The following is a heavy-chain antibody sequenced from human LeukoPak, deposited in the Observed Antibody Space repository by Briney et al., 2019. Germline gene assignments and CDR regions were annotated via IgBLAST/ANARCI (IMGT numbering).Heavy chain of an antibody. CDR1: GFTFSNAW. V-gene: IGHV3-15*01. Sequence: GGSLRLSCAASGFTFSNAWMSWVRQAPGKGLEWVGRIKRETDGCTTDYAAPVKGRFTISRDDSKSTLYLQMNSLKTDDTAVYYCTTKYYYDSSGYNNFDYWGQGTLVTVSS. D-gene: IGHD3-22*01. J-gene: IGHJ4*02. CDR2: IKRETDGCTT. CDR3: TTKYYYDSSGYNNFDY.